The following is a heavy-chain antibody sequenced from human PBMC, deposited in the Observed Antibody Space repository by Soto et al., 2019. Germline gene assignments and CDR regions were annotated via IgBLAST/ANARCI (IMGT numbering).Heavy chain of an antibody. CDR1: GGSISSYY. Sequence: QVQLQESGPGLVKPSETLSLTCTVSGGSISSYYWSWIRQPPGKGLEWIGYIYYSGSTNYNPSLKSRVTISVETSKNQFSLKLSSVTAADTAVYYCARGWADYDILTGYFYYFDYWGQGTLVTVSS. CDR3: ARGWADYDILTGYFYYFDY. D-gene: IGHD3-9*01. J-gene: IGHJ4*02. V-gene: IGHV4-59*01. CDR2: IYYSGST.